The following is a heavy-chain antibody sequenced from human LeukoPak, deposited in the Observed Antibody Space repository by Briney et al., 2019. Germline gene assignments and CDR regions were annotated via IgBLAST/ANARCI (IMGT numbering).Heavy chain of an antibody. V-gene: IGHV3-7*01. CDR1: GFTFSNYW. Sequence: GGSLRLSCAASGFTFSNYWMSWVRQAPGKGLEWVANIKQDGSEKDFVDSLKGRFTISRDNAKNSLYLQMNSLRAEDTAVYYCARIGYSSSSFDYWGQGTLVTVSS. CDR3: ARIGYSSSSFDY. CDR2: IKQDGSEK. J-gene: IGHJ4*02. D-gene: IGHD6-6*01.